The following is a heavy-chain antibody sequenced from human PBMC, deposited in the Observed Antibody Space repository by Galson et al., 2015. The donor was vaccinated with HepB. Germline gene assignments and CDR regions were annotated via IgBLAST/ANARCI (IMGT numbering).Heavy chain of an antibody. D-gene: IGHD3-10*01. CDR3: ARASPDSGNYGLPDAFDI. CDR1: GGSISNSRYY. J-gene: IGHJ3*02. Sequence: ETLSLTCTVSGGSISNSRYYWGWIRQPPGKGLEWIGHIYYNGNTHYNPSLKSRVTISVDTSKNQFSLKLSSVTAADTAVYYCARASPDSGNYGLPDAFDIWGQGTMVTVSS. CDR2: IYYNGNT. V-gene: IGHV4-39*02.